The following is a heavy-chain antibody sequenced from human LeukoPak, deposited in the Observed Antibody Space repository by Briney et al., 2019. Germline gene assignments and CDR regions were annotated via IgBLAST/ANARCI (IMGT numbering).Heavy chain of an antibody. CDR1: GFTFSSYA. CDR2: ISYDGSNK. Sequence: GGSLRLSCAASGFTFSSYAMHWVRQAPGKGLEWVAVISYDGSNKYYADSVKGRFTISRDNSKNTLYLQTNSLRAEDTAVYYCANDRSTVTCVDYWGQGTLVTVSS. V-gene: IGHV3-30*18. D-gene: IGHD4-17*01. CDR3: ANDRSTVTCVDY. J-gene: IGHJ4*02.